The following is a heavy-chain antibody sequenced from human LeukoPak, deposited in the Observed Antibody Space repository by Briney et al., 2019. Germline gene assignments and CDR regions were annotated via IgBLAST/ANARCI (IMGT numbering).Heavy chain of an antibody. D-gene: IGHD6-19*01. CDR1: AFTFSSYW. CDR3: ARTRMGYSSGWYFDY. CDR2: IRYDGSNK. J-gene: IGHJ4*02. V-gene: IGHV3-33*08. Sequence: GGSLRLSCAASAFTFSSYWMSWVRQAPGKGLEWVAFIRYDGSNKYYADSVKGRFTISRDNAKNSLYLQMNSLRAEDTAVYYCARTRMGYSSGWYFDYWGQGTLVTVSS.